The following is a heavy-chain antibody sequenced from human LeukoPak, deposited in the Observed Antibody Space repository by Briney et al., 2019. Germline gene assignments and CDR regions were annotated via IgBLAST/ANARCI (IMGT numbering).Heavy chain of an antibody. D-gene: IGHD3-10*01. Sequence: PGGSLRFSCAASGFTFSSYAISWVRQPPGKGLNWVSPISGSGGSTYYADSVKGRFTISRDNSKNTLYLQMNSLRAEDTAVYYCAKPRLWFGEFLYYFDYWGQGTLVTVSS. J-gene: IGHJ4*02. V-gene: IGHV3-23*01. CDR1: GFTFSSYA. CDR3: AKPRLWFGEFLYYFDY. CDR2: ISGSGGST.